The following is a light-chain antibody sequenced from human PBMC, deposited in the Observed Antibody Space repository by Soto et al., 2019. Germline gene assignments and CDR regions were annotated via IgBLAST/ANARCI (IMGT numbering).Light chain of an antibody. CDR2: DDS. CDR3: QVWDSSSDHPAYV. Sequence: SYELTQPPSVSVAPGQTARITCGGNNIGSKNVHWYQQKPGQAPVLVVYDDSDRPSGIPERFSGSNSGNTATLTISRVEAGDEADYYCQVWDSSSDHPAYVFGTGTKLTVL. CDR1: NIGSKN. V-gene: IGLV3-21*02. J-gene: IGLJ1*01.